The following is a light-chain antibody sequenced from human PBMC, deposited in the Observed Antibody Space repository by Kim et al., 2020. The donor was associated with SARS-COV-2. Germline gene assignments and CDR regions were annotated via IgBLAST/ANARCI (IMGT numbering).Light chain of an antibody. CDR1: QSVTNNY. CDR3: QHYAGLPLT. CDR2: GAS. J-gene: IGKJ4*01. Sequence: EIVLTQSPGTLSLSPGERVTLSCRASQSVTNNYLAWYQQKPGQAPRLVIFGASTRATGIPDRFSGSGSGTDFTLTISRLEPEDFAVYFCQHYAGLPLTFGGGTKVEIK. V-gene: IGKV3-20*01.